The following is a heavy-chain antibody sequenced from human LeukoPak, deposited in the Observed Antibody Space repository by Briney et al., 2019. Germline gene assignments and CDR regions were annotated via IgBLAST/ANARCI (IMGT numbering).Heavy chain of an antibody. V-gene: IGHV3-7*01. CDR1: GFTFSSYW. Sequence: GGSLRLSCAAPGFTFSSYWMSWVRQAPGKGLEWVANIKQDGSEKYYVDSVKGRFTISRDNAKNSLYLQMNSLRAEDTAVYYCAREAGYRRFLEWLSSILDYWGQGTLVTVSS. CDR2: IKQDGSEK. J-gene: IGHJ4*02. CDR3: AREAGYRRFLEWLSSILDY. D-gene: IGHD3-3*01.